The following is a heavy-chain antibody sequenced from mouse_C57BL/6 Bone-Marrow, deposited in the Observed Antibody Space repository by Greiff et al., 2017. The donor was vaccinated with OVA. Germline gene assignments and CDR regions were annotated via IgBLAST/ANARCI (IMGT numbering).Heavy chain of an antibody. Sequence: LMESGAELVKPGASVKISCKASGYAFSSYWMNWVKQRPGKGLEWVGQIYPGDGDTNYNGKFKGKATLTADKSSSTAYMQLSSLTSEDSAVYFCARIPDYYGSSGNYWGQGTTLTVSS. CDR1: GYAFSSYW. CDR2: IYPGDGDT. V-gene: IGHV1-80*01. CDR3: ARIPDYYGSSGNY. J-gene: IGHJ2*01. D-gene: IGHD1-1*01.